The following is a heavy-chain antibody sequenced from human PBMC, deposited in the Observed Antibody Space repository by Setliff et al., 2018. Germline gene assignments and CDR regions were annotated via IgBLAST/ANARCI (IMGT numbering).Heavy chain of an antibody. V-gene: IGHV3-7*01. CDR3: AKASSSWYRGIYYYYYYMDV. J-gene: IGHJ6*03. Sequence: GSLRLSCVVSGFSFSRHWMSWVRQAPGKGLEWVADIKQDGRTKYYLDSVKGRFTISRDNAKRSLYLQMNGLSADDTALYYCAKASSSWYRGIYYYYYYMDVWGKGTTVTVSS. CDR1: GFSFSRHW. D-gene: IGHD6-13*01. CDR2: IKQDGRTK.